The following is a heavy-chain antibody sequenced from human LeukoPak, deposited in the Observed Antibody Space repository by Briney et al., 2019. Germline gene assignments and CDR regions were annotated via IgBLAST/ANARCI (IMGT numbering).Heavy chain of an antibody. CDR3: ARRYGDYDYFDY. CDR1: GGSFSGYY. Sequence: NPSETLSLTCAVYGGSFSGYYWSWIRQPPGKGLEWIGEIYHSGSTNYNPSLKSRVTISVDKSKNQFSLKLSSVTAADTAVYYCARRYGDYDYFDYWGQGTLVTVSS. V-gene: IGHV4-34*01. CDR2: IYHSGST. D-gene: IGHD4-17*01. J-gene: IGHJ4*02.